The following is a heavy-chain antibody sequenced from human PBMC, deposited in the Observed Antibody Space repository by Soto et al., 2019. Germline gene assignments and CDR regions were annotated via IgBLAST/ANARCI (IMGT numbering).Heavy chain of an antibody. CDR3: ARSGVLYTENWFDP. V-gene: IGHV1-18*01. CDR2: ISAYNGNT. CDR1: GYTFTSYG. Sequence: ASVKVSCNASGYTFTSYGISLVRQAPGQGLEWMGWISAYNGNTNYAQKLQGRVTMTTDTSTSTAYMELRSLRSDDTAVYYCARSGVLYTENWFDPWGQGTLVTVSS. D-gene: IGHD2-2*02. J-gene: IGHJ5*02.